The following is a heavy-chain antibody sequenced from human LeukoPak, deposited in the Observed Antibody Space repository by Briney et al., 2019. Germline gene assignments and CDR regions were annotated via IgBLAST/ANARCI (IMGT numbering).Heavy chain of an antibody. V-gene: IGHV3-74*01. Sequence: GSLRLSCAASGFTFSSYWMHWVRQAPGKGLVWVSRINTDGSSTSYADSVKGRFTISRDNAKNTLYLQMNSLRAEDTAVYYCAREDYDFWSGKIDPWGQGTLVTVSS. CDR3: AREDYDFWSGKIDP. CDR1: GFTFSSYW. J-gene: IGHJ5*02. CDR2: INTDGSST. D-gene: IGHD3-3*01.